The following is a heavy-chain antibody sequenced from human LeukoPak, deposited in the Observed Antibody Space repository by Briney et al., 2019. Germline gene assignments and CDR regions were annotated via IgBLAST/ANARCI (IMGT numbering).Heavy chain of an antibody. V-gene: IGHV4-38-2*02. CDR1: GYSISSGYY. D-gene: IGHD4-23*01. J-gene: IGHJ4*02. CDR2: IYHSGST. CDR3: ARVRPPTRTTVVN. Sequence: PSETLSLTCTVSGYSISSGYYWGWIRQPPGKGLEWIGSIYHSGSTYYNPSLKSRVTISVDTSKNQFSLKLSSVTAADTAVYYCARVRPPTRTTVVNWGQGTLVTVSS.